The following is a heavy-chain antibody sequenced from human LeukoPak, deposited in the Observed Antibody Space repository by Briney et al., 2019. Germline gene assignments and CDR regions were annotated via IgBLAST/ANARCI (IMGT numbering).Heavy chain of an antibody. V-gene: IGHV4-39*01. CDR2: IYYSGST. Sequence: SETLSLTCTVSGGSISSSSCYWGWIRQPPGKGLEWIGSIYYSGSTNYNPSLKSRVTISVDTSKNQFSLKLSSVTAADTAVYYCARHPGRRKWLLQDPFDYWGQGTLVTVSS. D-gene: IGHD3-22*01. CDR1: GGSISSSSCY. J-gene: IGHJ4*02. CDR3: ARHPGRRKWLLQDPFDY.